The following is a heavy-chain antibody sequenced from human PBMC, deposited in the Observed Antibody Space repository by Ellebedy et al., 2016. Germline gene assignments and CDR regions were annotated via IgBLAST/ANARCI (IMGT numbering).Heavy chain of an antibody. Sequence: SETLSLTCTVSGGSISSSNYYWAWIRQPPGKGLEWIGGVFYSGSSYHNPSLKSRVTMSVDRSKNQFSLKVPSVSAADTAVYYCARGCSDRCYGGGYSWFDPWGPGMVVTVSS. CDR1: GGSISSSNYY. J-gene: IGHJ5*02. V-gene: IGHV4-39*07. CDR3: ARGCSDRCYGGGYSWFDP. D-gene: IGHD2-2*01. CDR2: VFYSGSS.